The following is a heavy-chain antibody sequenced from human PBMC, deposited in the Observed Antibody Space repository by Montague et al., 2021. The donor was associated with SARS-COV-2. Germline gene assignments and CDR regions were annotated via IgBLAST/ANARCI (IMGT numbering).Heavy chain of an antibody. CDR3: AHPIRYYDIFTGIPFDY. CDR1: GFSLSTPNVG. D-gene: IGHD3-9*01. J-gene: IGHJ4*02. V-gene: IGHV2-5*01. CDR2: IYSNDDK. Sequence: PVLVKPTQTLTLTCTFSGFSLSTPNVGVGWIRQPPGKALEWLALIYSNDDKRYSPSLQSRLTITKDTSKNQVVLSLTNVDPVDTATYYCAHPIRYYDIFTGIPFDYWGQGTQVTVSS.